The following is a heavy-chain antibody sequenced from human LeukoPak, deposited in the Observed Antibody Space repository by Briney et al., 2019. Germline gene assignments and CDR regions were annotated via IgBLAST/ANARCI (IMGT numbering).Heavy chain of an antibody. V-gene: IGHV5-51*01. D-gene: IGHD1-26*01. CDR1: GYSFTSYW. J-gene: IGHJ6*02. CDR3: ARRVVGATTVSYYYGMDV. CDR2: IYPGDSDT. Sequence: GESLKISCKGSGYSFTSYWIGWVRQMPGKGLEWMGIIYPGDSDTRYSPSFQGQVTISADKSISTAYPQWSSLKASDTAMYYCARRVVGATTVSYYYGMDVWGQGTTVTVSS.